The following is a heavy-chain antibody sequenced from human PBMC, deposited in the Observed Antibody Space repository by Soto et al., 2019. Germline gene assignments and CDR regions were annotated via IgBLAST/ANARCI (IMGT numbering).Heavy chain of an antibody. D-gene: IGHD1-7*01. CDR1: GLTFSNYA. V-gene: IGHV3-23*01. CDR2: MSGSSSTT. CDR3: AKNQERELPRVIDF. J-gene: IGHJ4*02. Sequence: EVRLLESGGGLVKPGGALRLSCATSGLTFSNYAMSWVRQAPGGGLEWVSSMSGSSSTTYYADSVRGRFTRSRDRSKNTLDLQMSSLRAEDTALYYCAKNQERELPRVIDFWGQGTLVTVSS.